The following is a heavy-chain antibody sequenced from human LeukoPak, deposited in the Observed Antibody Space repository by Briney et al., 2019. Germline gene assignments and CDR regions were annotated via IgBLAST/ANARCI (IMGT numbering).Heavy chain of an antibody. V-gene: IGHV4-59*01. J-gene: IGHJ4*02. CDR1: GGSISSYY. D-gene: IGHD6-13*01. CDR3: ARVTGYRIEDYFDY. CDR2: IYYSGST. Sequence: KPSETLSLTCTVSGGSISSYYWSWIRQPPGKGLEWIGYIYYSGSTNYNPSHKSRVTISVETSKNEFSLKLRSVTAADTAVYYCARVTGYRIEDYFDYWGQGTLVTVSS.